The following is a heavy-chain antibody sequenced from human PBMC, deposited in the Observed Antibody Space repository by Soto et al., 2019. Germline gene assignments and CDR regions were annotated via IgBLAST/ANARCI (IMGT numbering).Heavy chain of an antibody. CDR2: LYHSVTT. Sequence: SETLSLTCVVSGGSISSDGYSCSWFLHPPGKGLEWIGNLYHSVTTYYSPSLKSRVTISIDRSKNHFSLNLRSVTAADTAVYYCARAPWGDYEGVWGQGTQVTVSS. CDR3: ARAPWGDYEGV. J-gene: IGHJ4*02. D-gene: IGHD4-17*01. CDR1: GGSISSDGYS. V-gene: IGHV4-30-2*01.